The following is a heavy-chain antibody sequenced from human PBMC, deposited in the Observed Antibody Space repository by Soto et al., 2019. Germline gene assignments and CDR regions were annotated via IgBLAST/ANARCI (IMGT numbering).Heavy chain of an antibody. CDR2: GSHDGRNT. CDR1: GFTFSDDA. D-gene: IGHD6-19*01. CDR3: AKGGRPWLVTPDFNY. V-gene: IGHV3-30*02. J-gene: IGHJ4*02. Sequence: GSLRLSCAASGFTFSDDAMHCVRQAPGKVREWGAFGSHDGRNTHYADSVKGRFTISSDSSKKTVSLEMTSMRAEDTAVYYCAKGGRPWLVTPDFNYWGQGALVTVSS.